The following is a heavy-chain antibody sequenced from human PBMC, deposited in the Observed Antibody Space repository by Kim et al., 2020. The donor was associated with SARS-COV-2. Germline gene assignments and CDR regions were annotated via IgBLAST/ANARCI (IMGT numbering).Heavy chain of an antibody. CDR1: GFTFSSYG. CDR2: IWNDGSTK. CDR3: ARDTRDYYGMDV. J-gene: IGHJ6*02. V-gene: IGHV3-33*01. Sequence: GGSLRLSCAASGFTFSSYGMHWVRQAPGKGLEWVAVIWNDGSTKYYADSVKGRFTISRDNSKNTLYLQMNSLRAEDTAVYYCARDTRDYYGMDVWGQGTTVTVSS.